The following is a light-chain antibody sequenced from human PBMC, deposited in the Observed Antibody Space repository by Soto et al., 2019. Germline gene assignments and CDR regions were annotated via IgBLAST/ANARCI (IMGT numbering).Light chain of an antibody. CDR1: SSDVGSYNL. CDR3: CSYAGSRHVV. Sequence: QSALTQPASVSGSPGQSITISCTGTSSDVGSYNLVSWYQQHPGKAPKLMIYEGSKRPSGVSNRFSGSKSGNMASLTISGLQAEDEADYYCCSYAGSRHVVFGGGTKVTVL. CDR2: EGS. J-gene: IGLJ2*01. V-gene: IGLV2-23*01.